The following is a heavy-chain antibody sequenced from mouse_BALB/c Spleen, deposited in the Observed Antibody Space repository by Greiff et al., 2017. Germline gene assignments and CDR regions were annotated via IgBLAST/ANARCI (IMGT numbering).Heavy chain of an antibody. V-gene: IGHV2-9*02. CDR3: ARDSSGFYYYAMDY. D-gene: IGHD3-1*01. CDR2: IWAGGST. J-gene: IGHJ4*01. CDR1: GFSLTSYG. Sequence: VQLQQSGPGLVAPSQSLSITCTVSGFSLTSYGVHWVRQPPGKGLEWLGVIWAGGSTNYNSALMSRLSISKDNSKSQVFLKMNSLQTDDTAMYYCARDSSGFYYYAMDYWGQGTSVTVSS.